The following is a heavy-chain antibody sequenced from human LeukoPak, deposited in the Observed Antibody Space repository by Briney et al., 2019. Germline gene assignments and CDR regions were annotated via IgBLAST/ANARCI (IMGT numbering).Heavy chain of an antibody. J-gene: IGHJ5*02. Sequence: ASVKVSCKASGYTFTGYYMHWVRQAPGQGLEWMGWISAYNGNTNYAQKLQGRVTMTTDTSTSTAYMELRSLRSDDTAVYYCARGPPEAHFDPWGQGTLVTVSS. CDR3: ARGPPEAHFDP. CDR2: ISAYNGNT. V-gene: IGHV1-18*04. CDR1: GYTFTGYY.